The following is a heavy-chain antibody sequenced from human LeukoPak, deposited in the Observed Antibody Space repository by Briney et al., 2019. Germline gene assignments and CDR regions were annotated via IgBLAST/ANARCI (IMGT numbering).Heavy chain of an antibody. V-gene: IGHV3-21*01. CDR2: ISSSTSYI. J-gene: IGHJ3*02. D-gene: IGHD6-6*01. CDR3: GRVGGRSKAAKGDAFDI. Sequence: GGSLRLSCAASGFTFSSYSMNWIRQAPGKGLEWVSSISSSTSYIYYADSVKGGFTISKDNAKNSLYLQMNSLRAEDTAVYYCGRVGGRSKAAKGDAFDIWGQGTMVVVSS. CDR1: GFTFSSYS.